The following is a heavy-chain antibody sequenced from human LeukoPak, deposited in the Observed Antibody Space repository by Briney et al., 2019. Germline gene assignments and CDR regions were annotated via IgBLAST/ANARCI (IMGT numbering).Heavy chain of an antibody. CDR3: ARGGRDGYNTGLDY. J-gene: IGHJ4*02. D-gene: IGHD5-24*01. Sequence: SETLSLTCAVYGRSFSGYYWSWIRQPPGKGLEWIGEINHSGSTNYNPSLKSRVTISVDTSKNQFSLKLSSVTAADTAVYYCARGGRDGYNTGLDYWGQGTLVTVSS. V-gene: IGHV4-34*01. CDR2: INHSGST. CDR1: GRSFSGYY.